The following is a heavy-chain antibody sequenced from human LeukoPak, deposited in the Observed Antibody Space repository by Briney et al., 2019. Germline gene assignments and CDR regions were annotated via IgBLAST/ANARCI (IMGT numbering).Heavy chain of an antibody. V-gene: IGHV4-34*01. J-gene: IGHJ4*02. CDR2: INHSGST. CDR3: ARAMSIAARLQTIFDY. Sequence: SETLSLTCAVYGGSFSGYYWSWIRQPPGKGLEWIGEINHSGSTNYNPSLKSRVTISVDTSKNQFSLNLTSVTAADTAVYYCARAMSIAARLQTIFDYWGQGTLVTVSS. CDR1: GGSFSGYY. D-gene: IGHD6-6*01.